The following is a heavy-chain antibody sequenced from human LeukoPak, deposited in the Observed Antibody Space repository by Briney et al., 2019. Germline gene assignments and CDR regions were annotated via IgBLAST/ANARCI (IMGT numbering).Heavy chain of an antibody. CDR2: IYYSGST. CDR3: ARAAVTVNWFDP. Sequence: PSETLSLTCTVSGGSISSYYWSWIRQPPGKGLEWIGYIYYSGSTNYNPSLKSRATISVDTSKNQFSLKLSSVTAADTAVYYCARAAVTVNWFDPWGQGTLVTVSS. CDR1: GGSISSYY. V-gene: IGHV4-59*01. J-gene: IGHJ5*02. D-gene: IGHD4-17*01.